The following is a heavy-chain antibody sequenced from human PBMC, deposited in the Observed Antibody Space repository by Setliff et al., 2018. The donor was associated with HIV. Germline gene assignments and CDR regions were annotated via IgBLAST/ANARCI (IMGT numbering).Heavy chain of an antibody. J-gene: IGHJ5*02. Sequence: SETLSLTCSVSGGSISGSSYYWGWIRQPPGKGLEWIGSVYHSGSAYYSPSLKSRVTISVDKSKNQFSVKLRSVTAADTAVYYCARDMINYYDRSGSFGWFAPWGQGTPVTVSS. V-gene: IGHV4-39*07. CDR3: ARDMINYYDRSGSFGWFAP. CDR1: GGSISGSSYY. D-gene: IGHD3-22*01. CDR2: VYHSGSA.